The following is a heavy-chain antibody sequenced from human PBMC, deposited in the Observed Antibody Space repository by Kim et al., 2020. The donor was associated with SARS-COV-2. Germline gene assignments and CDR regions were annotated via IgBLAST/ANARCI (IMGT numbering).Heavy chain of an antibody. Sequence: GGSLRLSCAASGSTFGSYAMHWVRQAPGKGLEWVANIYFDGSKQSYADSVKGRFTISRENSKNTLLLQMNSLGGDDTAVYYCARRGEGPYYFDTCGQGTLVTVSS. CDR3: ARRGEGPYYFDT. J-gene: IGHJ4*02. D-gene: IGHD3-16*01. V-gene: IGHV3-33*01. CDR2: IYFDGSKQ. CDR1: GSTFGSYA.